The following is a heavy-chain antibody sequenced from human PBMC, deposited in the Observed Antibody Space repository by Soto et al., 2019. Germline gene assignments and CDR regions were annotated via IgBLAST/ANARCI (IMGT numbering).Heavy chain of an antibody. J-gene: IGHJ6*02. D-gene: IGHD5-18*01. CDR2: IYYSGST. V-gene: IGHV4-31*03. CDR1: GGSISSGGYY. CDR3: ARKATAMGPPYYYYYYGMDV. Sequence: SETLSLTCTVSGGSISSGGYYWSWIRQHPGKGLEWIGYIYYSGSTYYNPSLKSRVTISVDTSKNQFFLKLSSVTAADTAVYYCARKATAMGPPYYYYYYGMDVWGQGTTVTVSS.